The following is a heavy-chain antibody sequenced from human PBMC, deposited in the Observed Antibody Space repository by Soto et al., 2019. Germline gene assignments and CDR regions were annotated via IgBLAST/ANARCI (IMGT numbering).Heavy chain of an antibody. D-gene: IGHD1-26*01. CDR2: IYYSGST. CDR3: ARRYGGNFDY. Sequence: PSETLSLTCTVSGGSISSYYWSWIRQPPGKGLEWIGYIYYSGSTNYNPSLKSRVTISVDTSKNQFSLKVRSVTAADTAVYYCARRYGGNFDYWGQGTLVTSPQ. V-gene: IGHV4-59*01. J-gene: IGHJ4*02. CDR1: GGSISSYY.